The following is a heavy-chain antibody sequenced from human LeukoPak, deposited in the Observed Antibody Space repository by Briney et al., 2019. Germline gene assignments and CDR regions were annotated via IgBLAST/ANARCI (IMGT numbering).Heavy chain of an antibody. CDR2: IYHSGST. CDR3: ARGGTYYDSSGYPINWFDP. D-gene: IGHD3-22*01. J-gene: IGHJ5*02. V-gene: IGHV4-34*01. Sequence: PSETLSLTCAVSGGSFSGYSWSWVRQPPGKGLEWIGEIYHSGSTNYNPSLKSRVTISVDKSKNQFSLKLSSETAADTAVYYCARGGTYYDSSGYPINWFDPWGQGTLVTVSS. CDR1: GGSFSGYS.